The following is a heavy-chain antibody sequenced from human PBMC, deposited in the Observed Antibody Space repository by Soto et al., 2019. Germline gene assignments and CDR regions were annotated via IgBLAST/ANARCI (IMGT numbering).Heavy chain of an antibody. J-gene: IGHJ3*02. D-gene: IGHD3-3*01. CDR1: GFTFSSYG. CDR2: ISYDGSNK. CDR3: AKGYYDFWSGYPRGAFDI. Sequence: QVQLVESGGGVVQPGRSLRLSCAASGFTFSSYGMHWVRQAPGKGLEWVAVISYDGSNKYYADSVKGRFTISRDNSKNTLYLQMNSLRAEDTAVYYCAKGYYDFWSGYPRGAFDIWGQGTMVTVSS. V-gene: IGHV3-30*18.